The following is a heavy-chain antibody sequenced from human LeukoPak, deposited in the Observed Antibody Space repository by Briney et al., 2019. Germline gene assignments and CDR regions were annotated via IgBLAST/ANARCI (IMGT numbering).Heavy chain of an antibody. CDR3: ARDFRRSSWYAPRPRYYYMDV. CDR2: IYYSGRT. CDR1: GDSISDDY. Sequence: PSETLSLTCTVSGDSISDDYWSWIRQPPGKGLEWIGYIYYSGRTTYNPSLKSRVTISIDTSKSQFSLTLTSVTAADTAVYYCARDFRRSSWYAPRPRYYYMDVWGKGTTVTVSS. D-gene: IGHD6-13*01. V-gene: IGHV4-59*01. J-gene: IGHJ6*03.